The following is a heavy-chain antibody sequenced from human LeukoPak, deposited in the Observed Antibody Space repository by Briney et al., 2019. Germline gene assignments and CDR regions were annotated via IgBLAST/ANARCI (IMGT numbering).Heavy chain of an antibody. V-gene: IGHV3-21*01. Sequence: PGGSLRLSCAASGFDLSTYAFNWIRQAPGGGLEWVSSISRNSIQMYYGDSVKGRFTISRDNAKNSVFLEINSLRPEDTAVYYCARVPSFWSGYYADYWGQGTLVTVSS. D-gene: IGHD3-3*01. CDR2: ISRNSIQM. J-gene: IGHJ4*02. CDR3: ARVPSFWSGYYADY. CDR1: GFDLSTYA.